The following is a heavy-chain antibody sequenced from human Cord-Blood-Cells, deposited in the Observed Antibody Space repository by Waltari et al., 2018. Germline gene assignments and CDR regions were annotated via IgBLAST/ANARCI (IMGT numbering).Heavy chain of an antibody. V-gene: IGHV3-23*01. CDR3: AKDEKEYSSSSEY. J-gene: IGHJ4*02. Sequence: EVQLLESGGGLVQPGGSLRLSCAASGFTFRSYAMSWVRQAPGKGLEWVSAISGSGGSTYYADSVKGRFTISRDNSKNTLYLQMNSLRAEDTAVYYCAKDEKEYSSSSEYWGQGTLVTVSS. CDR1: GFTFRSYA. D-gene: IGHD6-6*01. CDR2: ISGSGGST.